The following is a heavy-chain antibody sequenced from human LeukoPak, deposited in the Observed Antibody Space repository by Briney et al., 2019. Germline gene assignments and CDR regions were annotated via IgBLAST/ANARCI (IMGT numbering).Heavy chain of an antibody. J-gene: IGHJ4*02. CDR3: AAVSPTKPYSFNWFYFDH. Sequence: EASVKVSCKASGYTFTSYGISWVRQAPGQGLEWMGWISAYNGNTNYAQKFQDRVTITTDISTKTAYMELSSLRSEDTAVCYCAAVSPTKPYSFNWFYFDHWGLGTLVTVSS. CDR1: GYTFTSYG. D-gene: IGHD6-13*01. CDR2: ISAYNGNT. V-gene: IGHV1-18*01.